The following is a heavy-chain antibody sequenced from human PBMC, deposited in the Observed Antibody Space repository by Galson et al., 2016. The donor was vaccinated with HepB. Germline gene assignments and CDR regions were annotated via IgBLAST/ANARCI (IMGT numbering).Heavy chain of an antibody. Sequence: SLRLSCAGSGFSFNDYAMNRVRQAPGTGLEGVSGISRSGDVPYYADSVKGRFRISRDNARSTVYLEMNSLRVDDSAVYYCAKVQGGYSVFWGQGMLVSVSS. D-gene: IGHD5/OR15-5a*01. CDR1: GFSFNDYA. J-gene: IGHJ4*02. CDR2: ISRSGDVP. CDR3: AKVQGGYSVF. V-gene: IGHV3-23*01.